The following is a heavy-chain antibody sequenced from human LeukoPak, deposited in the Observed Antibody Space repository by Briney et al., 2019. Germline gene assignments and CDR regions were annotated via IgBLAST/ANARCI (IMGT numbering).Heavy chain of an antibody. J-gene: IGHJ4*02. CDR2: ISPYDGNT. Sequence: ASVKVSCKASDYTFTSYGISWVRQAPGQGLEWVGWISPYDGNTNYAQKLQGRVTMTTDTSTSKAYMELRSLRSDDTAVYYCARDRLVLWFGESSSFDYWGQGTLVTVSS. CDR1: DYTFTSYG. CDR3: ARDRLVLWFGESSSFDY. D-gene: IGHD3-10*01. V-gene: IGHV1-18*04.